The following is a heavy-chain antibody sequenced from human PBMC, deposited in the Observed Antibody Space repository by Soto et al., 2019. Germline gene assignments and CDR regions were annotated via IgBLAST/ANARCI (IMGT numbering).Heavy chain of an antibody. Sequence: ASVKVSCKASGYTFTSYAMHWVRQAPGQRLEWMGWINAGNGNTKYSQKFQGRVTITRDTSASTAYMELSSLRSEDTAVYYCARAISRSGWFDYWGQGTLVTVSS. D-gene: IGHD6-19*01. CDR1: GYTFTSYA. J-gene: IGHJ4*02. V-gene: IGHV1-3*01. CDR2: INAGNGNT. CDR3: ARAISRSGWFDY.